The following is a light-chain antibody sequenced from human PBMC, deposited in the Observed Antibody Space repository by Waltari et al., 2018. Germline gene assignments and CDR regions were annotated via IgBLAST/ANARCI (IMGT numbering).Light chain of an antibody. J-gene: IGKJ4*01. V-gene: IGKV3-20*01. CDR1: ESTSRSS. CDR2: GAS. Sequence: ELVLTQSPGTLSLSPWEIATLSCRTSESTSRSSLAWYQQKPGQAPRLLIYGASTRATGTPDRFSGSGSGTDFTLTISRLESEDVAVYYCQQYGSLFGGGTKVEIK. CDR3: QQYGSL.